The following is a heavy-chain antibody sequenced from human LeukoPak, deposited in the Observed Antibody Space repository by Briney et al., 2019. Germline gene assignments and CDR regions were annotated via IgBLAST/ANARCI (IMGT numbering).Heavy chain of an antibody. V-gene: IGHV4-34*12. CDR2: IVHSGNT. CDR3: ARFGSSTWYKGAFDI. CDR1: GGSFSCYY. J-gene: IGHJ3*02. Sequence: PSETLSLTCAVYGGSFSCYYWSWTRQPPGKGLEWIGEIVHSGNTKYNPSLKSRVTISVDTSKNQFSLNLTSVTAADTAVYYCARFGSSTWYKGAFDIWGQGTMVTVAS. D-gene: IGHD6-13*01.